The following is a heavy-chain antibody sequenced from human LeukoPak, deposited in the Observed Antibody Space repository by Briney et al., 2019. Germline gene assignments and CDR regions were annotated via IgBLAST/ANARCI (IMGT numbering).Heavy chain of an antibody. V-gene: IGHV3-15*01. J-gene: IGHJ4*02. Sequence: GGYLRLYCAASGFTFSNAWMSWVRHAPGKGLEWVGRIKSKTDGGTTDYAAPVKGRFTISRDDSKNTLYLQMNSLKTEDTAVYYRTTGIAVAGTDFDYWGQGTLVTVS. CDR2: IKSKTDGGTT. CDR3: TTGIAVAGTDFDY. D-gene: IGHD6-19*01. CDR1: GFTFSNAW.